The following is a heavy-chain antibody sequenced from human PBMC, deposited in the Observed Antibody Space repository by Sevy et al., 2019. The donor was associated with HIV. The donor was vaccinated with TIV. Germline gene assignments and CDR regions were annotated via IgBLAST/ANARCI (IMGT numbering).Heavy chain of an antibody. V-gene: IGHV3-30*04. CDR3: ARGLRGYYGSGSYSPIDY. J-gene: IGHJ4*02. D-gene: IGHD3-10*01. Sequence: GGSLRLSCAASGFTFSSYGMHWVRQAPGKGLEWVAVISYDGSNKYYADSVKGRFTISRDNSKNTLYLQMNSLRAEDTAVYYCARGLRGYYGSGSYSPIDYWGQGTLVTVSS. CDR1: GFTFSSYG. CDR2: ISYDGSNK.